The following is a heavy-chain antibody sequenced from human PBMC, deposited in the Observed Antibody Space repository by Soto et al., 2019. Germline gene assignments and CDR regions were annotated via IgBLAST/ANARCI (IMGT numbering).Heavy chain of an antibody. Sequence: LRLSCVASGFSFRNHAMTWVRQAPGKGLEWVSGISGSGTMKYYADSVRGHFIISRENAKNTLHLQMDNLRVEDTAVYYCAKEAQENEQVPIPGDNWGQGTLVTVSS. CDR3: AKEAQENEQVPIPGDN. D-gene: IGHD2-2*02. V-gene: IGHV3-23*01. CDR2: ISGSGTMK. J-gene: IGHJ4*02. CDR1: GFSFRNHA.